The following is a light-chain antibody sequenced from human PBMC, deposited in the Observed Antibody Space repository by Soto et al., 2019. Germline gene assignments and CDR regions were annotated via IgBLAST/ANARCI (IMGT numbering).Light chain of an antibody. J-gene: IGLJ2*01. CDR2: SNN. V-gene: IGLV1-44*01. CDR3: AAWDDSLNGPV. Sequence: QSVLTQPPSASGTPGQRFTISCSGSSSNMGSNTVSWYQQLPGTAPKLLIYSNNQRPSWVPDRFSGSKSGTSASLAISGLQSEDESEYYCAAWDDSLNGPVFGGGTKLTVL. CDR1: SSNMGSNT.